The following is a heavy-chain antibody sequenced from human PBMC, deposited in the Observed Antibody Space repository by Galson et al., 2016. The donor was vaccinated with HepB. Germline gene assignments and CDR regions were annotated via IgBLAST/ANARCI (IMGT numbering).Heavy chain of an antibody. CDR2: IKSDESWK. J-gene: IGHJ4*01. Sequence: SLRLSCAASGFTFSSYWTHWVRQAPGKGLVWVSRIKSDESWKNYADSVKGRFTISRDNAKNTLYLQMNSLRAEDTAVYYCARDGDAYNFDYWGQGTLVTVSS. D-gene: IGHD5-24*01. CDR3: ARDGDAYNFDY. CDR1: GFTFSSYW. V-gene: IGHV3-74*01.